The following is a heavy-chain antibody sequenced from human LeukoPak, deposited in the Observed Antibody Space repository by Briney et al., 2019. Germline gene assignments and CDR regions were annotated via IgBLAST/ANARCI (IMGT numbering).Heavy chain of an antibody. J-gene: IGHJ4*02. Sequence: QPGGSLRLSCAASGFTFSSYGMHWVRQAPGKGLEWVAFIRYDGSNKYYADSVKGRFTISRDNSKNTLYLQMNSLRAEDTAVYYCAKGPPYCSGGSCTDYWGQGTLVTVSS. CDR1: GFTFSSYG. CDR3: AKGPPYCSGGSCTDY. D-gene: IGHD2-15*01. CDR2: IRYDGSNK. V-gene: IGHV3-30*02.